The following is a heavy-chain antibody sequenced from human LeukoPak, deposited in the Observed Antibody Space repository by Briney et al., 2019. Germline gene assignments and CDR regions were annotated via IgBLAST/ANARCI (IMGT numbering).Heavy chain of an antibody. CDR1: GGSISSGGYY. CDR2: IYNSGST. V-gene: IGHV4-61*08. CDR3: ATYGRRIPRSFDY. D-gene: IGHD2-2*02. Sequence: PSQTLSLTCIVSGGSISSGGYYWSWIRQHPGKGLEWIGYIYNSGSTNYNPSLKSRVTISVDTSKNQFSLKVSSVTAADTAVYYCATYGRRIPRSFDYWGQGTLVTVSS. J-gene: IGHJ4*02.